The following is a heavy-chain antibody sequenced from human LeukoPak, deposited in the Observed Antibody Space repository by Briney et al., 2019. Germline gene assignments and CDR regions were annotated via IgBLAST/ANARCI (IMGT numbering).Heavy chain of an antibody. D-gene: IGHD6-19*01. Sequence: GGSLRLSCAASGFTFGTSGMSWVRQAPGKGLEWVSYISGASSTIYYADSVKGRFTISRDNARNSLYLQMNGLRDEDTAVYYCARDAGSGYFDYWGQGTLVTVSS. CDR2: ISGASSTI. V-gene: IGHV3-48*02. J-gene: IGHJ4*02. CDR3: ARDAGSGYFDY. CDR1: GFTFGTSG.